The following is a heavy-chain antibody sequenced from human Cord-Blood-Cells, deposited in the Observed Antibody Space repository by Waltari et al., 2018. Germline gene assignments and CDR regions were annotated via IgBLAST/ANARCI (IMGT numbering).Heavy chain of an antibody. D-gene: IGHD1-26*01. V-gene: IGHV4-34*01. CDR3: ARGPHLGGATDFDI. Sequence: QVQLQLWGAGQLKPLETLSLTCAVYGGSFSGYYWCWIRQPPGKRLEWIGEINHSGSTNYNPSLKSRVTISVDTSKNQFSLKLSSVTAADTAVYYCARGPHLGGATDFDIWGQGTMVTVSS. CDR1: GGSFSGYY. J-gene: IGHJ3*02. CDR2: INHSGST.